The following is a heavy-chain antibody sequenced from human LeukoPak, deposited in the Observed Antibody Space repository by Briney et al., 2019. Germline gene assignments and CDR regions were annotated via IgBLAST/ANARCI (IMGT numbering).Heavy chain of an antibody. J-gene: IGHJ4*02. Sequence: GRSLRLSCAASGFIFSNYGMHWVRQAPGKGLEWVAVIWYDGSSKYYTDSVKGRFTISRDDSKNTLYLQMNSLRVEDTAVYYCARVSPRDGYNLVDYWGLGTLVTVSS. CDR1: GFIFSNYG. CDR3: ARVSPRDGYNLVDY. CDR2: IWYDGSSK. V-gene: IGHV3-33*01. D-gene: IGHD5-24*01.